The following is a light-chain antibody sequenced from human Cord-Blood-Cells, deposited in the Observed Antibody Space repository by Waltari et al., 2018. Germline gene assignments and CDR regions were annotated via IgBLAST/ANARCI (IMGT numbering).Light chain of an antibody. V-gene: IGKV4-1*01. Sequence: DIVMTQSPDSLAVSLGERXXXXXKXSXSVLYSSNNKNYLAWYQQKPGQPPKLLIYWASTRESGVPDRFSGSGSGTDFTLTISSLQAEDVAVYYCQQYYSTPWTFGQGTKVEIK. CDR3: QQYYSTPWT. CDR2: WAS. J-gene: IGKJ1*01. CDR1: XSVLYSSNNKNY.